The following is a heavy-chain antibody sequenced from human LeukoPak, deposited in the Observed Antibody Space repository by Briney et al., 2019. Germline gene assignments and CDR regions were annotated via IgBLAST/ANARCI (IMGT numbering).Heavy chain of an antibody. CDR1: GGSISSYY. Sequence: PSETLSLTCTVSGGSISSYYWSWIRQPPGKGLEWIGYIYTSGSTNYNPSLKSRVTISVDTSKNQFSLKLSSVTAADTAVYYCARSTGIAAAGNHYYYMDVWGKGTTVTVSS. CDR2: IYTSGST. CDR3: ARSTGIAAAGNHYYYMDV. D-gene: IGHD6-13*01. V-gene: IGHV4-4*09. J-gene: IGHJ6*03.